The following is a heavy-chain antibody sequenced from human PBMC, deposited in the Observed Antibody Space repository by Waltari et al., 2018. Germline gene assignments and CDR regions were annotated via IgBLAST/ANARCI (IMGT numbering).Heavy chain of an antibody. Sequence: QLQLQESGPGLVKPSETLSLTCTVSGGSISISTYYWGWIRQPPGKGLEWIGNIYYSGSTYAHPALRSRVTVSVDTSKNQFSLKLSSVTAADTAVYYCARIITSTKGYYFDYWGQGTLVTVSS. CDR2: IYYSGST. CDR1: GGSISISTYY. CDR3: ARIITSTKGYYFDY. J-gene: IGHJ4*02. V-gene: IGHV4-39*01. D-gene: IGHD3-10*01.